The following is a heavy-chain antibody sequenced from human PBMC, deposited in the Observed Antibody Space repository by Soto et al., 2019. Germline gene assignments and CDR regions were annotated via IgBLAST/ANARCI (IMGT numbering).Heavy chain of an antibody. D-gene: IGHD3-22*01. CDR2: INPNSGGT. J-gene: IGHJ5*02. Sequence: ASVKVSCKASGYTFTGYYMHWVRQAPGQGLEWMGWINPNSGGTNYAQKFQGWVTMTRDTSISTAYMELSRLRSDDTAVYYCARVYYYDRSGTIGPWGQGTLVTVSS. CDR1: GYTFTGYY. CDR3: ARVYYYDRSGTIGP. V-gene: IGHV1-2*04.